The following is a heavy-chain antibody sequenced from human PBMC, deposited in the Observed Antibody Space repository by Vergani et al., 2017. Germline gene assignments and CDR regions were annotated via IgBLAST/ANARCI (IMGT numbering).Heavy chain of an antibody. CDR2: IYTSGST. D-gene: IGHD4-17*01. J-gene: IGHJ4*02. V-gene: IGHV4-61*02. CDR1: GGSISSGSYY. CDR3: ARERGYGDPCDY. Sequence: QVQLQESGPGLVKPSQTLSLTCTVSGGSISSGSYYWSWIRQPAGKGLEWIGRIYTSGSTNYNPSLKGRVTISVDTSKNQFSLKRSSVTAADTAVYYSARERGYGDPCDYWGQGTLVTVSS.